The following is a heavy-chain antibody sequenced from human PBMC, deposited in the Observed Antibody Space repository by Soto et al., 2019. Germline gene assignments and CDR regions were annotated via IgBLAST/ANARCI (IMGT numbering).Heavy chain of an antibody. J-gene: IGHJ4*02. CDR1: GFTFSSYG. Sequence: QVQLVESGGGVVQPGRSLRLSCAASGFTFSSYGMHWVRQAPGKGLEWVAVIWYDGSNKYYADSVKGRFTISRDNSKNTXSRQRNSLSAEDTAVYYCARDGPSWGRSSTSGYFDYWGQGTLVTVSS. V-gene: IGHV3-33*01. CDR2: IWYDGSNK. CDR3: ARDGPSWGRSSTSGYFDY. D-gene: IGHD2-2*01.